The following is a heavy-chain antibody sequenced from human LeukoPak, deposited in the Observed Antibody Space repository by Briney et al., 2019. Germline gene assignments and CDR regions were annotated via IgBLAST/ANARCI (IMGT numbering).Heavy chain of an antibody. Sequence: PSETLSLTCAVYGGSFSGYYWSWIRQPPGKGLEWIGEINHSGSTNYNPSLKSRVTISVDTSKNQFSLKLSSVTAADTAVYYCARTYYYDSSGLDDAFDIWGQGTMVTVSS. CDR1: GGSFSGYY. CDR3: ARTYYYDSSGLDDAFDI. J-gene: IGHJ3*02. D-gene: IGHD3-22*01. V-gene: IGHV4-34*01. CDR2: INHSGST.